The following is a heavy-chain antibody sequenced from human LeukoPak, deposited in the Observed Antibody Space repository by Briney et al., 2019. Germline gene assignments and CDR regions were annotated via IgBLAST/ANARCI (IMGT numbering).Heavy chain of an antibody. CDR2: IIPIFGTA. D-gene: IGHD3-10*01. CDR3: ARDLTDGSGSWGFDY. V-gene: IGHV1-69*13. CDR1: GGTFSSYA. Sequence: GASVKVSCKASGGTFSSYAISWVRQAPGQGLEWMGGIIPIFGTANYAQKFQGRVTITADESTSTAYMELSSLRSEDTAVYYCARDLTDGSGSWGFDYWGQGTLVTVSS. J-gene: IGHJ4*02.